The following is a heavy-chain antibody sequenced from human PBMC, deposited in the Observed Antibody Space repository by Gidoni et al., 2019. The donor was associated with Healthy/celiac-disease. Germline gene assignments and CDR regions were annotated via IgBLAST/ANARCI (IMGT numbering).Heavy chain of an antibody. V-gene: IGHV4-39*01. CDR3: ASLGHCSSTSCTDDY. Sequence: QLQLQESGPGLVKPSETLSLTCTVSGGSISSSSYYWGWIRQPPGKGLEWIVSIYYSGSTYYNPSLKSRVTISVDTSKNQLSLKLSSVTAADTAVYYCASLGHCSSTSCTDDYWGQGTLVTVSS. J-gene: IGHJ4*02. D-gene: IGHD2-2*01. CDR2: IYYSGST. CDR1: GGSISSSSYY.